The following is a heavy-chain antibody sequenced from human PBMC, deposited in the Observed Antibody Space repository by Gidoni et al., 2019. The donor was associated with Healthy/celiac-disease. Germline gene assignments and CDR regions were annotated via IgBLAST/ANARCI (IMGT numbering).Heavy chain of an antibody. J-gene: IGHJ5*02. V-gene: IGHV5-51*01. CDR2: IYPGDSDT. Sequence: EVQLVQSGAEVKKPGESLKISCTGSGYSFTSYWIVWVRQMPGKGLEWMGIIYPGDSDTRYSPSFQGQVTISADKSISTAYLQWSSLKASDTAMYYCARHPDCSSTSCYAGWFDPWGQGTLVTVSS. D-gene: IGHD2-2*01. CDR1: GYSFTSYW. CDR3: ARHPDCSSTSCYAGWFDP.